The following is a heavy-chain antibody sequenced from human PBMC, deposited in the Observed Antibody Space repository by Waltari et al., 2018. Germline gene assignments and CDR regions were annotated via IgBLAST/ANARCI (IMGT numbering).Heavy chain of an antibody. Sequence: EVQLVESGGGLVQPGGSLRLSCAASGFTFRSYSMNWVRQAQGKGLEWISYISSGSSTIYYADSVKGRFTISRDNAKNSLYLQMNSLRDEDTAVYYCARGLDSGYYSSWYFDLWGRGTLVTVSS. V-gene: IGHV3-48*02. D-gene: IGHD3-22*01. CDR1: GFTFRSYS. J-gene: IGHJ2*01. CDR3: ARGLDSGYYSSWYFDL. CDR2: ISSGSSTI.